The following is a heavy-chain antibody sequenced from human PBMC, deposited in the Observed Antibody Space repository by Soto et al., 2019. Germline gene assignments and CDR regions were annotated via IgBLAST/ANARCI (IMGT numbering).Heavy chain of an antibody. CDR1: NDSIRRYY. J-gene: IGHJ1*01. CDR2: ASHTGGT. D-gene: IGHD5-12*01. CDR3: ASSELATLRDTEYFHH. Sequence: QVQLQESGPGLVKPSETLSLTCTVSNDSIRRYYWSWIRQPPGRGLEWIGYASHTGGTNYNPSLKSRVTISVDSSKSQFALKLTSVTAADTAVYFCASSELATLRDTEYFHHWGQGTLVTVSS. V-gene: IGHV4-59*01.